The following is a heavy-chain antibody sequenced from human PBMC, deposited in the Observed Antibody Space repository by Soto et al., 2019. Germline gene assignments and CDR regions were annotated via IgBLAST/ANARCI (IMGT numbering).Heavy chain of an antibody. Sequence: PGGSLRLSCEASGFTFSVYWMHWVRQPPGKGLVWVSRINTDGSDTRYADSVKGRFTISRDNAENTLYLQMNSLRAEDTAVYYCAREREAGRESSGWWGNHYYYYYGMDVWGQGTTVTVSS. D-gene: IGHD6-19*01. CDR1: GFTFSVYW. J-gene: IGHJ6*02. CDR3: AREREAGRESSGWWGNHYYYYYGMDV. V-gene: IGHV3-74*01. CDR2: INTDGSDT.